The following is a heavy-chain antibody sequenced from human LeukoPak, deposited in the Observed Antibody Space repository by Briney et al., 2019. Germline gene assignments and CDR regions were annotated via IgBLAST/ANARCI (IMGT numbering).Heavy chain of an antibody. V-gene: IGHV1-2*02. CDR2: INPNSGGT. D-gene: IGHD2-2*01. Sequence: ASVKVSCKASGYTFTGYYMHWVRQAPGQGLEWMGWINPNSGGTSYAQKFQGRVTMTRDTSISTAYMELSRLRSDDTAVYYCARARRYCSSTSCYHDYWGQGTLVTVSS. CDR1: GYTFTGYY. CDR3: ARARRYCSSTSCYHDY. J-gene: IGHJ4*02.